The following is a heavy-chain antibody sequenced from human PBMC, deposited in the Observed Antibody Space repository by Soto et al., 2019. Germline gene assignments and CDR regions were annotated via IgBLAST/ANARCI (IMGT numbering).Heavy chain of an antibody. Sequence: PSETLSLTCTVSGGSISSYYWSWIRQPPGKGLEWIGYIYYSGSTNYNPSLKSRVTISVDTSKNQFSLKLSSVTAADTAVYYCARHTRYDILTGYRAFDYWGQGTLVTVSS. CDR3: ARHTRYDILTGYRAFDY. D-gene: IGHD3-9*01. J-gene: IGHJ4*02. V-gene: IGHV4-59*08. CDR2: IYYSGST. CDR1: GGSISSYY.